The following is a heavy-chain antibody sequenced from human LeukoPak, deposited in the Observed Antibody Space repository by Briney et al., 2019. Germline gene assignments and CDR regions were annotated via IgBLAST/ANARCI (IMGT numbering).Heavy chain of an antibody. CDR1: GFTFSNAW. D-gene: IGHD4-11*01. CDR3: ITDFYSNYGVDFDY. Sequence: GGSLRLSCAASGFTFSNAWMSWVREAPGKGREWGGRIKSKTDGGTTDYAAPVKGRFTISSDGSKKTPYLQMNSLKSEHTAVYYCITDFYSNYGVDFDYWGQGTQVTVSS. V-gene: IGHV3-15*01. CDR2: IKSKTDGGTT. J-gene: IGHJ4*02.